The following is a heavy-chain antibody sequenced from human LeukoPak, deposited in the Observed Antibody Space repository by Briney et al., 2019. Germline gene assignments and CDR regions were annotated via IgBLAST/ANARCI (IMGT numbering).Heavy chain of an antibody. CDR3: ARDWAWSDAFDI. CDR1: GFTVSSNY. CDR2: SRDKGNSYTT. D-gene: IGHD3-16*01. Sequence: PGGSLRLSCAASGFTVSSNYMSWVRQAPGKGLEWVGRSRDKGNSYTTAYAASVRGRFTISRDDSKNSLYLQMNSLKIEDTAVYYCARDWAWSDAFDIWGQGTMVTVSS. V-gene: IGHV3-72*01. J-gene: IGHJ3*02.